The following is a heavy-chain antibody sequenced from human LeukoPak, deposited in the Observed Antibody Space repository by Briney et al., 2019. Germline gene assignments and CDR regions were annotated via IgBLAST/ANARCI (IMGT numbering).Heavy chain of an antibody. CDR1: GGSFSGYY. CDR2: INHSGST. J-gene: IGHJ4*02. D-gene: IGHD6-6*01. CDR3: ARGLRNLRIAAQGLASTPPFGY. V-gene: IGHV4-34*01. Sequence: SETLSLTCAVYGGSFSGYYWSWIRQPPGKGLEWIGEINHSGSTNYNPSLKSRVTISVDTSKNQFSLKLSSVTAADTAVYYCARGLRNLRIAAQGLASTPPFGYWGQGTLVTVSS.